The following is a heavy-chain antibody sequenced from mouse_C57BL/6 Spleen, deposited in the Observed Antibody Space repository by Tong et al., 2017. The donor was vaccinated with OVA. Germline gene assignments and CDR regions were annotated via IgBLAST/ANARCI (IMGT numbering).Heavy chain of an antibody. CDR2: IRSGGSYT. J-gene: IGHJ3*01. CDR1: GFTFSSYG. V-gene: IGHV5-6*01. Sequence: EVQLQESGRDLVKPGRSLKLSCAASGFTFSSYGMSWVRQTPDKRLEWVATIRSGGSYTYYPESVKRRFTISRDNAKKTLYLQISRLRSEDTAMYYCARRKDDPAWCACRGQGTLVTGSA. CDR3: ARRKDDPAWCAC.